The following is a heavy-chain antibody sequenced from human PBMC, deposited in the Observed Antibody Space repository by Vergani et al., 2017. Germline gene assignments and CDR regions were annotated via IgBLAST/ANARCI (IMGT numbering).Heavy chain of an antibody. V-gene: IGHV1-46*03. Sequence: QVQVVQSGAEVKTSGASVKVSCKTSGYTFSNYYMHWVRQAPGQGLEWMGIINPSGGHTNYAQKFQGRVTMTRDTSTSTVYMELSSLRSEDTAIYYCARGDYGILTGYRYWGQGTLVTLS. CDR3: ARGDYGILTGYRY. CDR2: INPSGGHT. CDR1: GYTFSNYY. D-gene: IGHD3-9*01. J-gene: IGHJ4*02.